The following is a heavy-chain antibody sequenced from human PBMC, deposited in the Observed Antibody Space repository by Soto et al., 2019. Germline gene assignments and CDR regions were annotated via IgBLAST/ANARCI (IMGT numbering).Heavy chain of an antibody. J-gene: IGHJ6*02. CDR2: IEAKSDGGTT. CDR3: TSRLSIFYGMDV. V-gene: IGHV3-15*04. Sequence: EVQLVESGGGLVKPGGSLRLSCAASGFTFSNAWMAWVRQTPGKGLERVGHIEAKSDGGTTDLAAPVRGRFSITRDDSINTVYLQMYSLKSEDSAVYYCTSRLSIFYGMDVWGPGTTVSVSS. D-gene: IGHD3-3*01. CDR1: GFTFSNAW.